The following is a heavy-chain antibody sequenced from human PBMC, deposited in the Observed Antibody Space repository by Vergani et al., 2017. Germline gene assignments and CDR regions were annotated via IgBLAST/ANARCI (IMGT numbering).Heavy chain of an antibody. V-gene: IGHV4-4*02. CDR1: SGSISSSNW. Sequence: QVQLQESGPGLVKPSGTLSLTCAVSSGSISSSNWWSWVRQPPGKGLEWIGEIYHSGSTNYNPSLKSRVTISVDKSKNQFSLKLTSVTAADTALYYCARRGLLAAAGHFDYWGQGTLVTVSS. J-gene: IGHJ4*02. CDR3: ARRGLLAAAGHFDY. D-gene: IGHD6-13*01. CDR2: IYHSGST.